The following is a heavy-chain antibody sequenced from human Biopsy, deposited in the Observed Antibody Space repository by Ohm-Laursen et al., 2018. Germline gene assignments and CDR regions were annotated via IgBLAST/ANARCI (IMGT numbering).Heavy chain of an antibody. CDR2: IFYRGST. CDR3: ARDYDTSGYYYVS. CDR1: GGSISNNNYY. Sequence: GTLSLTWTVSGGSISNNNYYWGWIRQPPGKGLEWIGSIFYRGSTHYKPPLKSRVNISVDTSKNQFSLKRNSVTAADTAVYYCARDYDTSGYYYVSWGQGILVTVSS. D-gene: IGHD3-22*01. J-gene: IGHJ5*02. V-gene: IGHV4-39*01.